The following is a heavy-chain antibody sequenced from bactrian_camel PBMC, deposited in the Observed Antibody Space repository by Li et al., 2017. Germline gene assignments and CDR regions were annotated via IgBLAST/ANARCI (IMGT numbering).Heavy chain of an antibody. J-gene: IGHJ4*01. D-gene: IGHD2*01. Sequence: HVQLVESGGGSVQAGGSLRLSCTASGCTDKVYCMAWFRQASGQGREGVATIDSDGSASVADSVEGRFTISRDNAKNTLYLQMNNLKPEDTAMYYCKTDWCSWGGGYYLGTWGQGTQVTVS. CDR1: GCTDKVYC. CDR2: IDSDGSA. V-gene: IGHV3S6*01. CDR3: KTDWCSWGGGYYLGT.